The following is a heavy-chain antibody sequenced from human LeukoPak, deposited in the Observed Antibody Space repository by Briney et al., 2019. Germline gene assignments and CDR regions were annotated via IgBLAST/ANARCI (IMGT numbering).Heavy chain of an antibody. CDR3: AKDPFLILSTGYSSSWGQDYFDY. V-gene: IGHV3-23*01. CDR1: GFTSSSYA. J-gene: IGHJ4*02. D-gene: IGHD6-13*01. Sequence: GGSLRLSCAASGFTSSSYAMSTRRRAPGPGREWVSAISGGGGSTYSAASVTGRCTISRDNSKTTLYLQMNSLRAEDTAVYYCAKDPFLILSTGYSSSWGQDYFDYWGQGTLVTVSS. CDR2: ISGGGGST.